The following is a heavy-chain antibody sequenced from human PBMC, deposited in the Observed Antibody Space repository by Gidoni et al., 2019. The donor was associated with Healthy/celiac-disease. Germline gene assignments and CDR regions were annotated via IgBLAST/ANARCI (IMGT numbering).Heavy chain of an antibody. CDR3: AKTVGYDFWSGHTFDY. Sequence: QVQLVESGGGVVQPGGSLRLSCAASGLTFSSDGMHWVRRAPGKGLEWVAFIRYDGSNKYYADSVKGRFTISRDNSKNTLYLQMNSLRAEDTAVYYCAKTVGYDFWSGHTFDYWGQGTLVTVSS. CDR2: IRYDGSNK. V-gene: IGHV3-30*02. CDR1: GLTFSSDG. D-gene: IGHD3-3*01. J-gene: IGHJ4*02.